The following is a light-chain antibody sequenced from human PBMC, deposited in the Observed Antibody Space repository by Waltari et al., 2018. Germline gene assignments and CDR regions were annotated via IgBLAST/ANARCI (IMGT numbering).Light chain of an antibody. V-gene: IGLV3-1*01. CDR3: QAWDSTIDVL. CDR2: EDK. CDR1: NLGDKY. J-gene: IGLJ2*01. Sequence: SHELTQPPSVSVSPGQTASIACSGDNLGDKYVSWYQQRPGQSPVVVMYEDKKRPSGIPERFSGSNSGNTATLTISETQALDEADYDCQAWDSTIDVLFGGGTKLTVL.